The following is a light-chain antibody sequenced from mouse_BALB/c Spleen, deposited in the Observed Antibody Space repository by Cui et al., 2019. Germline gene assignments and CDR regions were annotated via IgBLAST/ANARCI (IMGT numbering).Light chain of an antibody. CDR3: EHFWGTPWT. CDR2: AAA. Sequence: IQMTPSPASLSVSVGDTVTITCRASENIYSNLAWYQQKQGKSPQLLVYAAANLADGVPSRFSGSGSGTQYSLKINSLQSEDFGSYYCEHFWGTPWTFGGGTKLEI. J-gene: IGKJ1*01. V-gene: IGKV12-46*01. CDR1: ENIYSN.